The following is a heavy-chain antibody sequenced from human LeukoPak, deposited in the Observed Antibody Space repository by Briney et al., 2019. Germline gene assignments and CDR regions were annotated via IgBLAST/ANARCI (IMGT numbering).Heavy chain of an antibody. CDR2: INHSGST. Sequence: PSETLSLTCAVYGGSFSGYYWSWIRQPPGKGLEWIGEINHSGSTNYNPSLKGRVTISVDTSKNQFSLKLSSVTAADTAVYYCARRARYSSGWYWFDPWGQGTLVTVSS. CDR3: ARRARYSSGWYWFDP. CDR1: GGSFSGYY. D-gene: IGHD6-19*01. V-gene: IGHV4-34*01. J-gene: IGHJ5*02.